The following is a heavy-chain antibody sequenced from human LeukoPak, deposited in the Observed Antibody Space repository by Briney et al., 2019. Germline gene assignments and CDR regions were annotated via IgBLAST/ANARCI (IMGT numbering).Heavy chain of an antibody. D-gene: IGHD2-2*01. CDR3: ARGTRDIVVVPAAPGSY. CDR1: GGSISSSSYY. V-gene: IGHV4-39*07. CDR2: IYYSGST. J-gene: IGHJ4*02. Sequence: SETLSLTCTVSGGSISSSSYYWGWIRQPPGKGLEWIGSIYYSGSTNYNPSLKSRVTISVDTSKNQFSLKLSSVTAADTAVYYCARGTRDIVVVPAAPGSYWGQGILVTVSS.